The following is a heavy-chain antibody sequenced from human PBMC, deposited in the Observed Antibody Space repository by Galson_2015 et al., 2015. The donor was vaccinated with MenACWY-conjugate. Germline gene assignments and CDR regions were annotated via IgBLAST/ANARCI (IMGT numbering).Heavy chain of an antibody. CDR3: ARRCEHWLVFDS. D-gene: IGHD6-19*01. CDR2: FTPNTGST. V-gene: IGHV1-2*06. J-gene: IGHJ4*02. Sequence: QSGAEEKRHGAAVKVSCKASGDTCSGHYIHWVRQAPGQGLEWMGRFTPNTGSTIYEQHFQGRAAVIRDTSISTAYMEITSLTSGDTAGDYWARRCEHWLVFDSWGQGTLITVSS. CDR1: GDTCSGHY.